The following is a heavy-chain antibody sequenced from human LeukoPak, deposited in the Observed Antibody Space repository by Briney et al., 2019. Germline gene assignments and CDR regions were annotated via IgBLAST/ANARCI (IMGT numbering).Heavy chain of an antibody. D-gene: IGHD6-19*01. J-gene: IGHJ4*02. Sequence: ASVKVSCKASGYTFTGYYMHWVRQAPGQGLEWMGWINPNSGGTNYAQKFQGRVTMTRDTSISTAYMELSRLRSDDTAVYYCPRAVKQWLVPLGLYWGQGTLVTVSS. CDR2: INPNSGGT. CDR1: GYTFTGYY. CDR3: PRAVKQWLVPLGLY. V-gene: IGHV1-2*02.